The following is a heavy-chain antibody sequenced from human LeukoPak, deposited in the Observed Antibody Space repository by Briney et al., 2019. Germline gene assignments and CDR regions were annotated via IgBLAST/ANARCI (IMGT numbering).Heavy chain of an antibody. CDR1: GFTFSSYS. CDR2: ISSSSSYI. CDR3: ARDPRWPVTTWYFDY. J-gene: IGHJ4*02. V-gene: IGHV3-21*01. Sequence: GGSLRLSCAASGFTFSSYSMNWVRQAPGKGLEWVSSISSSSSYIYYADSVKGRFTISRGNAKNSLYLQMNSLRAEDTAVYYCARDPRWPVTTWYFDYWGQGTLVTVSS. D-gene: IGHD4-17*01.